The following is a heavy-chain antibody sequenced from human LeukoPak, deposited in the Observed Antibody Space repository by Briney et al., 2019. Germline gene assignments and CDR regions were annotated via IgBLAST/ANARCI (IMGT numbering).Heavy chain of an antibody. Sequence: ASVKVSCKASGYTFVGYYLHWVRQAPGQGLEWMAWIDPYTGNTHYAQKFQGRITVTRDTSISTTYMELSWLTSDDTALYYCAREYSASEHWGQGALVTVSS. CDR1: GYTFVGYY. CDR2: IDPYTGNT. J-gene: IGHJ1*01. CDR3: AREYSASEH. V-gene: IGHV1-2*02. D-gene: IGHD5-12*01.